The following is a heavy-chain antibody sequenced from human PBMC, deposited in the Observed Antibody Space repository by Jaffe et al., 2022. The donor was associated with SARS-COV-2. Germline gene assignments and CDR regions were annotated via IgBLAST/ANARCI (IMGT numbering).Heavy chain of an antibody. V-gene: IGHV4-34*01. CDR2: INHSGST. Sequence: QVQLQQWGAGLLKPSETLSLTCAVYGGSFSGYYWSWIRQPPGKGLEWIGEINHSGSTNYNPSLKSRVTISVDTSKNQFSLKLSSVTAADTAVYYCARGRVVVVPAVNNWFDPWGQGTLVTVSS. CDR3: ARGRVVVVPAVNNWFDP. CDR1: GGSFSGYY. J-gene: IGHJ5*02. D-gene: IGHD2-2*01.